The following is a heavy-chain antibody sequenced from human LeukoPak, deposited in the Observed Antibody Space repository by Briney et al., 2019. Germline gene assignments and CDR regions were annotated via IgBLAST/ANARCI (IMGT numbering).Heavy chain of an antibody. CDR3: ARADSGSYFKAFDY. J-gene: IGHJ4*02. Sequence: SQTLSLTCAISGDSVSSNSAAWNWIRQCPSRVLVWLGRTYYRSKWKDDYAVSVKSRITINPDTSKNQFSLQLNSVTPEDTAVYDCARADSGSYFKAFDYWGQGTLVTVSS. D-gene: IGHD1-26*01. CDR1: GDSVSSNSAA. CDR2: TYYRSKWKD. V-gene: IGHV6-1*01.